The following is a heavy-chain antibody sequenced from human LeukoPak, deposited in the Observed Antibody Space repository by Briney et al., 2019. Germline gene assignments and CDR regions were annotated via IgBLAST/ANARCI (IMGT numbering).Heavy chain of an antibody. V-gene: IGHV3-23*01. D-gene: IGHD5-24*01. Sequence: GGSLRLSCAASGFTFSSHGMNWVRQAPGKGLEWVSGISPNGVITYYADSVKGRFTISRDNSKGTVYLQVNSLRPEDTAVYYCAKDDAWLQFGDWGRGALVTVSS. J-gene: IGHJ4*02. CDR1: GFTFSSHG. CDR2: ISPNGVIT. CDR3: AKDDAWLQFGD.